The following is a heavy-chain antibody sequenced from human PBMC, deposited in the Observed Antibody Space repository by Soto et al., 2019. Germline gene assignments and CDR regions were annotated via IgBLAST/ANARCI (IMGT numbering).Heavy chain of an antibody. CDR1: GYTFTSYD. CDR2: MNPNSGNT. V-gene: IGHV1-8*01. Sequence: QVQLVQSGAEVKKPGASVKVSCKASGYTFTSYDINWVRQATGQGLEWMGWMNPNSGNTGYAQKFQGRVTMTRNTXXSTAYMEVSSLRTEDTAAYYCASGRYSSGWRGDYYYYGMDAWGQGTTVTASS. J-gene: IGHJ6*02. CDR3: ASGRYSSGWRGDYYYYGMDA. D-gene: IGHD6-19*01.